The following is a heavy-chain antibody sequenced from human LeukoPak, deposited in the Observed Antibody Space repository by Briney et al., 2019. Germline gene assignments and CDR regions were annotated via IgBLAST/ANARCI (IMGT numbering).Heavy chain of an antibody. J-gene: IGHJ6*03. V-gene: IGHV5-51*01. D-gene: IGHD1-7*01. CDR2: IYPGDSDT. Sequence: GESLKISCKGSGYSFTSYWIGWVRQMPGKGLEWMGIIYPGDSDTRYSPSFQGQVTISADKSISTAYLQWSSLKASDTAMYYCARHGPYNWNYDGDYYYYYMDVWGKGTTVTVSS. CDR3: ARHGPYNWNYDGDYYYYYMDV. CDR1: GYSFTSYW.